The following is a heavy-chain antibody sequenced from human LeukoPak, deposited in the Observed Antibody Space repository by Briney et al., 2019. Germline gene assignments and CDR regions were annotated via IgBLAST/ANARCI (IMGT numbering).Heavy chain of an antibody. Sequence: GGSLRLSCAASGFTFSSYSMNWVRQAPGKGLEWVSAISGSGGSTYYADSVKGRFTISRDNSKNTLYLQMNSLRAEDTAVYYCPKVPKQLPGYWGQGTLVTVSS. CDR1: GFTFSSYS. J-gene: IGHJ4*02. CDR2: ISGSGGST. CDR3: PKVPKQLPGY. V-gene: IGHV3-23*01. D-gene: IGHD6-6*01.